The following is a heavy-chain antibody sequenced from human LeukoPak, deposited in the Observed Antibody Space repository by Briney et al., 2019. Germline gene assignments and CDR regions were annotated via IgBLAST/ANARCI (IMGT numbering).Heavy chain of an antibody. Sequence: GGSLRLSYAASGFTFDDYAMHWVRQAPGKGLEWVSGINWNSGFIGYADSVKGRFTISRDNAKNSLFLQMNRLRTEDTALYYCAKGSYGSGSYLTYWGQGTLVTVSS. V-gene: IGHV3-9*01. CDR1: GFTFDDYA. CDR3: AKGSYGSGSYLTY. CDR2: INWNSGFI. J-gene: IGHJ4*02. D-gene: IGHD3-10*01.